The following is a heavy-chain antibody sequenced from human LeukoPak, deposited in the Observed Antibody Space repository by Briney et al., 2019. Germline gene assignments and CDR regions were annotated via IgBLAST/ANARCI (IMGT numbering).Heavy chain of an antibody. CDR2: ITDDATT. V-gene: IGHV3-74*03. D-gene: IGHD1-26*01. Sequence: GSLRLSCAASGFTFSSAWMHWVRQAPGTGLVWVSRITDDATTTYADSVRGRFTISRDNAKNILYLQMNSLRAEDTAVYYCVRDRVGPDYWGQGTLVTVSS. CDR1: GFTFSSAW. CDR3: VRDRVGPDY. J-gene: IGHJ4*02.